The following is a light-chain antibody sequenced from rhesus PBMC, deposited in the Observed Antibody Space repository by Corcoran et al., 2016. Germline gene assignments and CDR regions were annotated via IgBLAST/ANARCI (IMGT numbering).Light chain of an antibody. CDR3: VQGTHWPT. V-gene: IGKV2S9*01. J-gene: IGKJ4*01. Sequence: DVVMTQSPLSLPVTPGQPASISCRSSQSLVHSDGKTYLHWLQQKPGQPPRRLIYQVSNRDSGVPDRFRGSGAGTDFTLKSSRVEAEDVGVYYCVQGTHWPTFGGGTKVEIK. CDR1: QSLVHSDGKTY. CDR2: QVS.